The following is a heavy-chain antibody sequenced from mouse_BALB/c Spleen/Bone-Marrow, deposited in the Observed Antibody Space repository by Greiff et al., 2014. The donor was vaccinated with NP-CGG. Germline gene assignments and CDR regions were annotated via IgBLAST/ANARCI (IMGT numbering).Heavy chain of an antibody. CDR2: IDPANGNT. CDR1: GFNIKDTY. CDR3: ASYYYGSSSFAY. J-gene: IGHJ3*01. Sequence: VQLQQSGAELVKPGASVKLSCTASGFNIKDTYMHWVKQRPEQGLEWIGRIDPANGNTKYDPKFQGKATITADTSSNTAHLQLSSLTSEDTAAYYCASYYYGSSSFAYWGQGALVTVSA. D-gene: IGHD1-1*01. V-gene: IGHV14-3*02.